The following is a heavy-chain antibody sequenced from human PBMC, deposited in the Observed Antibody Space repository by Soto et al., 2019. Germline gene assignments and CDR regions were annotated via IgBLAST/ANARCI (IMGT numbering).Heavy chain of an antibody. CDR1: GFTFSSYG. V-gene: IGHV3-30*03. D-gene: IGHD7-27*01. CDR2: ISYDGSNK. J-gene: IGHJ6*02. CDR3: AVGNYGMDV. Sequence: GGSLRLSCAASGFTFSSYGMHWVRQAPGKGLEWVAVISYDGSNKYYADSVKGRFTISRDNSKNTLYLQMNSLRAEDTAVYYCAVGNYGMDVWGQGTTVTVSS.